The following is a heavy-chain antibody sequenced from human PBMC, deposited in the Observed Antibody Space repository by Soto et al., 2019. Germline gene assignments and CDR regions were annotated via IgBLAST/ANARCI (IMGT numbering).Heavy chain of an antibody. J-gene: IGHJ5*02. CDR1: GFTFSSYA. Sequence: GGSLRLSCAASGFTFSSYAMSWVRQAPGKGLEWVSAISGSGGSTYYADSVKGRFTISRDNSKNTLYLQMNSLRAEDTAVYYCAMDALGIAVAAPVWFDPWGQGTLVTVSS. V-gene: IGHV3-23*01. D-gene: IGHD6-19*01. CDR3: AMDALGIAVAAPVWFDP. CDR2: ISGSGGST.